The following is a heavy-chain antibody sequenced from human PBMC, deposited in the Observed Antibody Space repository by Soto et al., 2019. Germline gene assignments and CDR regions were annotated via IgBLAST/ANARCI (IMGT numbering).Heavy chain of an antibody. CDR3: ARHEDYSPFDY. CDR2: ICHSGST. J-gene: IGHJ4*02. CDR1: GDSISSPNW. Sequence: QVQLQESGPGLVKPSGTLSLTCGISGDSISSPNWWTWVRQPPGEGLEWIGEICHSGSTNYNPSLKSRVTISLDKSKNQFSLRLRSLTAADTAIYYCARHEDYSPFDYWGQGILVTVSS. D-gene: IGHD2-15*01. V-gene: IGHV4-4*02.